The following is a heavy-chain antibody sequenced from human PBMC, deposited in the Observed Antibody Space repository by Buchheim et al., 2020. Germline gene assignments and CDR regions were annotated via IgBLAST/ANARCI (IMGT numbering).Heavy chain of an antibody. V-gene: IGHV3-30*04. J-gene: IGHJ3*02. CDR1: GFTFSSYA. Sequence: QVQLVESGGGVVQPGRSLRLSCAASGFTFSSYAMHWVRQAPGKGLEWVAVISYDGSNKYYADSVKGRFTISRDNSKNKLYLQMNSLRAEDTAVYYCARVRRGLGLDAFDIWGQGT. CDR2: ISYDGSNK. D-gene: IGHD3-16*01. CDR3: ARVRRGLGLDAFDI.